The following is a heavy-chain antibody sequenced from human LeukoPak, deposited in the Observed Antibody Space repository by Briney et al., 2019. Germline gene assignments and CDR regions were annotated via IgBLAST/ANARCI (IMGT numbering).Heavy chain of an antibody. D-gene: IGHD5-24*01. CDR3: ARVNPEMATIMRADDYFDY. V-gene: IGHV3-21*01. CDR2: ISSSSSYI. CDR1: GFTFSSYS. Sequence: PGGSLRLACAASGFTFSSYSMNWVRQAPGKGLEWVSSISSSSSYIYYADSVKGRFTISRDNAKNSLYLQMNSLRAEDTAVYYCARVNPEMATIMRADDYFDYWGQGTLVTVSS. J-gene: IGHJ4*02.